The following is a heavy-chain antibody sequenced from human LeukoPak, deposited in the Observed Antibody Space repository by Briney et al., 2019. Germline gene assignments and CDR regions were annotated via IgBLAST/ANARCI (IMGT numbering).Heavy chain of an antibody. D-gene: IGHD2-2*01. J-gene: IGHJ3*02. CDR3: AAGWVTAATDAFDI. CDR1: GFTFTSSA. Sequence: GTSVKVSCKASGFTFTSSAVQWVRQARGQRLEWIGWIVVGSGNTNYAQKFQERVTITRDMSTSTAYMELSSLRSEDTAVYYCAAGWVTAATDAFDIWGKGQWSPSLQ. CDR2: IVVGSGNT. V-gene: IGHV1-58*01.